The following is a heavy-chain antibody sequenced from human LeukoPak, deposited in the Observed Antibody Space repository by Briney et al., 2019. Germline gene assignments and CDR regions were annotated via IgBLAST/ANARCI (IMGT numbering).Heavy chain of an antibody. CDR3: ARARYSDF. CDR1: GFTFSNYW. J-gene: IGHJ4*02. Sequence: GGSLRLSCVASGFTFSNYWMTWVRQAPGKGLEWVANIKEDGSEKDYADSVKGRFTISRDNAKNSLYLQMNSLRGEDTAVYYCARARYSDFWGQGTLVTVSS. V-gene: IGHV3-7*01. CDR2: IKEDGSEK.